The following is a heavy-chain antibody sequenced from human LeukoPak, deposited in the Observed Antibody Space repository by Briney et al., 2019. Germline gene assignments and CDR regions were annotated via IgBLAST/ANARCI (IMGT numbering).Heavy chain of an antibody. CDR1: GYTFTSYG. Sequence: ASVKVSCKASGYTFTSYGISWVRQAPGQGLEWMGWISAYNGNTNYAQKLQGRVTMTTDTSTSTAYMELRSLRSDDTAVYYCARTVDRGRARFYYMDVWGKGTTVTVSS. CDR2: ISAYNGNT. V-gene: IGHV1-18*01. D-gene: IGHD1-14*01. CDR3: ARTVDRGRARFYYMDV. J-gene: IGHJ6*03.